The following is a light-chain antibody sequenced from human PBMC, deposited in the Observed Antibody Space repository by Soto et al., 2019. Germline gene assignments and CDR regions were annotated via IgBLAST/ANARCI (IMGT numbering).Light chain of an antibody. CDR3: QQYNNWPGT. V-gene: IGKV3-15*01. Sequence: ELVLTQSPGPLSLSPGERATLSCRGSQRVSSNYLAWYQQKPDQATRLLIYGASTRATGIPARVSGSGSGTEFTLTISRLQSEDFAVDYGQQYNNWPGTFGQGTKVDIK. CDR1: QRVSSN. J-gene: IGKJ1*01. CDR2: GAS.